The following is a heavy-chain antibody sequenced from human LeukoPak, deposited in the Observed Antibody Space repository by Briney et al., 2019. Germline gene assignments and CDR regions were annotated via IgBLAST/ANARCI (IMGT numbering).Heavy chain of an antibody. D-gene: IGHD2-15*01. J-gene: IGHJ6*03. Sequence: GGSLRLSCAASGFTFSSYWMSWVRQAPGKGLEWVANIKQDGSEKYYVDSVKGRFTISRDNAKNSLYLQMNSLRAEDTAVYYCARERVVVVAFYYYYYYMDVWGKGTTVTISS. V-gene: IGHV3-7*01. CDR2: IKQDGSEK. CDR3: ARERVVVVAFYYYYYYMDV. CDR1: GFTFSSYW.